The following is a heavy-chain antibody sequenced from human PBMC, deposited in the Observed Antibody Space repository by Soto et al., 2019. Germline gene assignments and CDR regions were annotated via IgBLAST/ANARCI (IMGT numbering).Heavy chain of an antibody. CDR3: ARRLRYEACNI. J-gene: IGHJ3*02. D-gene: IGHD3-9*01. V-gene: IGHV5-51*01. CDR1: GYIFTTYW. CDR2: IYPGDSDT. Sequence: GESMKVSCQGSGYIFTTYWIGWVRQKTGKGLEWMGIIYPGDSDTRYSPSFQGQVTISADKSISTAYLQWSSLKASDPAMYYWARRLRYEACNIGGKGTRVTVSS.